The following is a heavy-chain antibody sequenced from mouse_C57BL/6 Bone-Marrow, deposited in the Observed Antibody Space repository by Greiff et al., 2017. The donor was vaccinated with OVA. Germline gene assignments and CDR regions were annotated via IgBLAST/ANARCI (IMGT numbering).Heavy chain of an antibody. D-gene: IGHD4-1*01. CDR1: GFTFSDYY. J-gene: IGHJ1*03. V-gene: IGHV5-12*01. CDR2: ISNGGGST. CDR3: ARYWAYWYFDV. Sequence: EVKLMESGGGLVQPGGSLKLSCAASGFTFSDYYMYWVRQTPEKRLEWVAYISNGGGSTYYPDTVKGRFTIPRDNAKNTLYLQMSRLKSEDTAMYYCARYWAYWYFDVWGTGTTVTVSS.